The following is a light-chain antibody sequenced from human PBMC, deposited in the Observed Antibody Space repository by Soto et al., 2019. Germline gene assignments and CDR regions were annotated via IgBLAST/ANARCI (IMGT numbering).Light chain of an antibody. CDR1: SSDVGSYNL. V-gene: IGLV2-23*03. CDR3: CSYAGSSTFAYV. Sequence: QSVLTQPASVSGSPGQSITISCTGTSSDVGSYNLVSWYQQHPGKAPKLMIYEGSKRPSGVSNRFSGSKSGNTASLTISGLLAEDEADYYCCSYAGSSTFAYVFGTGTKVTVL. J-gene: IGLJ1*01. CDR2: EGS.